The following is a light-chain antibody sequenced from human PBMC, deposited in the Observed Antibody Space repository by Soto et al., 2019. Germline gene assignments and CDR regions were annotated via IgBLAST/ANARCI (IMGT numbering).Light chain of an antibody. Sequence: DIQMTQSPSTLSASVGDRVTITCRASQSISDSLAWYQQKPGKAPKLLIYEASNLKSGVPSRFSGSGSGTEYTITISSLQPDDFASYYCQQYNRYWTFGQGTKVEIK. CDR3: QQYNRYWT. CDR2: EAS. CDR1: QSISDS. J-gene: IGKJ1*01. V-gene: IGKV1-5*03.